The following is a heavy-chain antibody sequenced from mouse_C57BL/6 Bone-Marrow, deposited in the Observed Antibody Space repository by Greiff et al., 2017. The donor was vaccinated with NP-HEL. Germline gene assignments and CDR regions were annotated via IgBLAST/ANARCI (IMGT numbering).Heavy chain of an antibody. V-gene: IGHV1-81*01. Sequence: QVQLQQSGAELARPGASVKLSCKASGYTFTSYGISWVRQRTGQGLEWIGEIYPRRGNTYYNEKFQGKATLTADKSSSTAYMELRSLTSEDSAVYFCARSQLAWFAYWGQGTLVTVSA. CDR3: ARSQLAWFAY. D-gene: IGHD3-1*01. J-gene: IGHJ3*01. CDR2: IYPRRGNT. CDR1: GYTFTSYG.